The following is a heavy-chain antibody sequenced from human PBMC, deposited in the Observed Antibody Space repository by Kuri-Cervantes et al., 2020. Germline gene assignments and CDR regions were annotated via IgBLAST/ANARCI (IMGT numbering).Heavy chain of an antibody. CDR1: GGTFSSYA. CDR3: ARAAAGTFKHYFDY. CDR2: IIPIFGTA. D-gene: IGHD6-13*01. Sequence: SVKVSCKASGGTFSSYAISWVRQAPGQGLEWMGGIIPIFGTANYAQKFQGRVTMTRDTSISTAYMELSRLRSDDTAVYYCARAAAGTFKHYFDYWGQGTTVTVSS. J-gene: IGHJ4*03. V-gene: IGHV1-69*05.